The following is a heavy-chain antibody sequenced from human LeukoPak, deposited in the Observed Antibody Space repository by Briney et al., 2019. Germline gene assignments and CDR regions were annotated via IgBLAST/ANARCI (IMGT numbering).Heavy chain of an antibody. D-gene: IGHD3-10*01. CDR2: IKPDGSAQ. CDR1: GFTFSRYW. CDR3: AREGVPFARDY. J-gene: IGHJ4*02. V-gene: IGHV3-7*01. Sequence: GGSLRLSCAASGFTFSRYWMSWVRQTPGKRLEWVANIKPDGSAQNRVNSMRGRITLSRDNAKEVLYPQMNSLTAEDTAVYYCAREGVPFARDYWGQGTLVTVSS.